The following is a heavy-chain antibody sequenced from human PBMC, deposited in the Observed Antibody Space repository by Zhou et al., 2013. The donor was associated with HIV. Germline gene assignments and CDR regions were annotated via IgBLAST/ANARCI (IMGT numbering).Heavy chain of an antibody. V-gene: IGHV1-46*01. D-gene: IGHD4-4*01. CDR2: INPSGGST. J-gene: IGHJ6*03. CDR3: ARAYSTSWYGGGFYYMDV. Sequence: QVQLVQSGAEVKKPGSSVKVSCKASGYTFTSYYMHWVRQAPGQGLEWMGVINPSGGSTSYAQKFQGRLTVTTDTSTSTAYMELRSLASDDTAVYYCARAYSTSWYGGGFYYMDVWGKGTTVSVSS. CDR1: GYTFTSYY.